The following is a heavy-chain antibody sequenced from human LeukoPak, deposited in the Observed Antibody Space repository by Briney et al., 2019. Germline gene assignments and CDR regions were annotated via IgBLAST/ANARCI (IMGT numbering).Heavy chain of an antibody. Sequence: GRSLRLSCAASGFTFSSYGMHWVRQPPGKGLEWVADISYDGSNKYYTDAVKGRFTISRDNSKNTLYLQMKSLRAEDTAVYYCARQTYYDFWSGYSLYYYYGMDVWGQGTTVTVSS. V-gene: IGHV3-30*03. CDR3: ARQTYYDFWSGYSLYYYYGMDV. J-gene: IGHJ6*02. D-gene: IGHD3-3*01. CDR1: GFTFSSYG. CDR2: ISYDGSNK.